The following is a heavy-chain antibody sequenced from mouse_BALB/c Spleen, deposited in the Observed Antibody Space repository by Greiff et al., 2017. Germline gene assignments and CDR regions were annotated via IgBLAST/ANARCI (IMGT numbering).Heavy chain of an antibody. J-gene: IGHJ4*01. CDR1: GYTFTSYW. V-gene: IGHV1-5*01. CDR3: TKGENYRYDENYAMDY. Sequence: VHVKQSGTVLARPGASVKMSCKASGYTFTSYWMHWVKQRPGQGLEWIGAIYPGNSDTSYNQKFKGKAKLTAVTSTSTAYMELSSLTNEDSAVYYCTKGENYRYDENYAMDYWGQGTSVTVSS. D-gene: IGHD2-14*01. CDR2: IYPGNSDT.